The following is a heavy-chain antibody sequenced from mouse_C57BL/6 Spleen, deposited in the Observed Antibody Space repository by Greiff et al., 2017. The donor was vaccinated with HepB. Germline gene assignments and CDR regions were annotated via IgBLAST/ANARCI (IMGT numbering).Heavy chain of an antibody. CDR1: GYTFTSYW. CDR3: ASYYYGSGYFDY. J-gene: IGHJ2*01. V-gene: IGHV1-55*01. CDR2: IYPGSGST. Sequence: QVQLQQPGAELVKPGASVKMSCKASGYTFTSYWITWVKQRPGQGLEWIGDIYPGSGSTNYNEKFKSKATLTVDTSSSTAYMQLSSLTSEDSAVYYCASYYYGSGYFDYWGQGTTLTVSS. D-gene: IGHD1-1*01.